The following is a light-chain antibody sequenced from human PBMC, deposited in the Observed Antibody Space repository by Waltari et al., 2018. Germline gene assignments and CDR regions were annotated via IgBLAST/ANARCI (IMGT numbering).Light chain of an antibody. CDR1: ESVSSF. CDR3: QQRISWPLT. CDR2: DVS. V-gene: IGKV3-11*01. J-gene: IGKJ4*01. Sequence: EIVLTQSPATLSLSPGEKATLSCRASESVSSFLAWYQQKVGQAPRLLIYDVSNRATGIPARFSGSGSGTDFTLTISSLEPEDFAVYYCQQRISWPLTFGGGTKVEIK.